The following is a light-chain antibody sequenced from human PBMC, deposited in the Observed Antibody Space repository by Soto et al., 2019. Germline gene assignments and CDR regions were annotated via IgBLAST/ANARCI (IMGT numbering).Light chain of an antibody. CDR3: QKYDRAPRT. CDR1: QGINIY. CDR2: SAS. Sequence: DIQMTQSPSSLSASIGDRVTITCRASQGINIYLAWYQQKPGKVPKLLIYSASTLKSGVPSRFRGSGSGTDFTLTISSLQPEDVSTYYCQKYDRAPRTLGPGTKVDIK. V-gene: IGKV1-27*01. J-gene: IGKJ3*01.